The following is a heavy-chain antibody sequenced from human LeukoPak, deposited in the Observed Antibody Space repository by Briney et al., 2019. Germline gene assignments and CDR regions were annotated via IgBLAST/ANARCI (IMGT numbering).Heavy chain of an antibody. J-gene: IGHJ4*02. V-gene: IGHV3-23*01. D-gene: IGHD3-22*01. CDR2: ISGSGGST. CDR3: AKDPYHYDSSGYYYVD. CDR1: GFTFSSYS. Sequence: GGSLRLSCAASGFTFSSYSIHWVRQTPGKGLEWVSAISGSGGSTYYADSVKGRFTISRDNPKNTLYLQMNSLRAEDTAVYYCAKDPYHYDSSGYYYVDWGQGTLVTVSS.